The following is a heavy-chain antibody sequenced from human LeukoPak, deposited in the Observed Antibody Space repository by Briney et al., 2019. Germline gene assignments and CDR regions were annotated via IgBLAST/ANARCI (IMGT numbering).Heavy chain of an antibody. V-gene: IGHV3-43D*03. CDR2: ISWDGGNT. CDR1: GFTFDDFA. CDR3: SRWGSN. Sequence: PGGSLRLSCAASGFTFDDFAMHWVRQAPGKGLEWVSLISWDGGNTYYADSVKGRFTISRDNSKNSLYLQMNSLRADDTAVYYCSRWGSNWGQGTLVTVSS. D-gene: IGHD3-16*01. J-gene: IGHJ4*02.